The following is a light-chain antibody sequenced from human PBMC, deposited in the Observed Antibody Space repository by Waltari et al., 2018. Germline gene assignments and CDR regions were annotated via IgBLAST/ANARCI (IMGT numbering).Light chain of an antibody. CDR3: QHYNNRPPYS. V-gene: IGKV3-15*01. CDR2: GAS. J-gene: IGKJ2*03. Sequence: EIELTQSPATLSASPGERVTLSCRASQGLSNNLAWYQHKPGQSPRLLIYGASARATGVPERFSGSGYRTEFTLTISSLQSEDFAVYYCQHYNNRPPYSFGQGTKLDIK. CDR1: QGLSNN.